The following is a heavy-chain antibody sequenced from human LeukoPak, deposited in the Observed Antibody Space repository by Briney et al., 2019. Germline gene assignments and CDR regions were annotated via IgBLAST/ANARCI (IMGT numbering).Heavy chain of an antibody. J-gene: IGHJ5*02. CDR2: INPNSGGA. Sequence: ASVKVSCKASGYTFTGYYMHWVRQAPGQGLEWMGWINPNSGGANYAQKFQGWVTMTRDTSISTAYMELSRLRSDDTAVYYCARGYCSGGSCYNNWFDPWGQGTLVTVPS. V-gene: IGHV1-2*04. CDR3: ARGYCSGGSCYNNWFDP. CDR1: GYTFTGYY. D-gene: IGHD2-15*01.